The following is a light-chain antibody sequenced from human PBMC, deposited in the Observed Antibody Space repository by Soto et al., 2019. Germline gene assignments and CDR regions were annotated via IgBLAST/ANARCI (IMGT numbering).Light chain of an antibody. CDR3: HQYNNWPPEYT. V-gene: IGKV3D-15*01. J-gene: IGKJ2*01. CDR1: QSVSTS. Sequence: EIVMTQSPATLSVSPGDRATLSCRASQSVSTSLAWYQQKPGPSPRLLIYDASTRAIDIPARFSGSGSGTGFALTLSSLQSEAFAFYPCHQYNNWPPEYTFGQGTKLEIK. CDR2: DAS.